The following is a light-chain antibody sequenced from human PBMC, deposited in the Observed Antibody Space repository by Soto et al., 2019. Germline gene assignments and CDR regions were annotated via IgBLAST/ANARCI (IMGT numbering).Light chain of an antibody. V-gene: IGLV2-14*01. CDR1: NSDVGSYNF. J-gene: IGLJ1*01. Sequence: QSALTQPAFVSGSLGQSTTISCTGTNSDVGSYNFVSWYQQHPGKAPKLMIYEVSNRPSGVSDRFSGSKSGNTASLTVSGLQAEDEADYYCSSYTGGNPSYVFGTGTKLTVL. CDR2: EVS. CDR3: SSYTGGNPSYV.